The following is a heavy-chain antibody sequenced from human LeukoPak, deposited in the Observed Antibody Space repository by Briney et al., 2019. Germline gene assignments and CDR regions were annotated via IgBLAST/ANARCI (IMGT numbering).Heavy chain of an antibody. D-gene: IGHD3-9*01. CDR2: INPNSGGT. V-gene: IGHV1-2*02. Sequence: GASVKVSCKASGYTFTSYDINWLRQATGQGLEWMGWINPNSGGTNYAQKFQGRVTMTRDTSISTAYMELSRLRSDDTAVYYCARDGAPLDILTGYPDYWGQGTLVTVSS. J-gene: IGHJ4*02. CDR1: GYTFTSYD. CDR3: ARDGAPLDILTGYPDY.